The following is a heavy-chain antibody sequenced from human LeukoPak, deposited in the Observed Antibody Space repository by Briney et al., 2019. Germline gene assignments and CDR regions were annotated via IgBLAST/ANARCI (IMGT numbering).Heavy chain of an antibody. CDR2: INHSGST. CDR3: ARDLHCSSTSCSDY. CDR1: GGSFSGYY. V-gene: IGHV4-34*01. D-gene: IGHD2-2*01. Sequence: PSETLSLTCAVYGGSFSGYYWSWIRQPPGKGLEWIGEINHSGSTNYNPSLKSRVTISVDTSKNQFSLKLSSVTAADTAVYYCARDLHCSSTSCSDYWGQGTLVTVSS. J-gene: IGHJ4*02.